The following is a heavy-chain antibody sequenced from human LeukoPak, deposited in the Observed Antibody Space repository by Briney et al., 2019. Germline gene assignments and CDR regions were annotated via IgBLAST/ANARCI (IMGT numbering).Heavy chain of an antibody. CDR3: ARDVKPLAYYDSSGYYV. Sequence: SVKVSCKASGGTFISYAISWVRQAPGQGLEWMGRIIPIFGTANYAQKLQGRVTITTDESTSTAYMELSSLRSEDTAVYYCARDVKPLAYYDSSGYYVWGQGTLVTVSS. J-gene: IGHJ4*02. CDR1: GGTFISYA. CDR2: IIPIFGTA. V-gene: IGHV1-69*05. D-gene: IGHD3-22*01.